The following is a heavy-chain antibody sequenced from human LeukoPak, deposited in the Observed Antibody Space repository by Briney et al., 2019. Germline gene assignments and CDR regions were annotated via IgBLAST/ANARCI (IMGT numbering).Heavy chain of an antibody. V-gene: IGHV3-30-3*01. CDR3: ARGLAAGTFY. CDR1: GFTFSSYA. Sequence: GGSLRLSCAASGFTFSSYAMHWVRQAPGKGLEWVAVISYDGSNKYYADSVKGRFTISRDNSKNTLYLQMNSLRAVDTAVYYCARGLAAGTFYWGQGTLVTVSS. J-gene: IGHJ4*02. D-gene: IGHD6-13*01. CDR2: ISYDGSNK.